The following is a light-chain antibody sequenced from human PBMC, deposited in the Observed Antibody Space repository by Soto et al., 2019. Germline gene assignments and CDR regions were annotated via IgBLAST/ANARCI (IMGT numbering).Light chain of an antibody. CDR2: QVT. CDR1: SSDVGGHNY. CDR3: CSYAGNNNWV. Sequence: QSALTQPPSASGSPGHSVTISCTGTSSDVGGHNYVSWYQQHPGKAPKVMIYQVTKRPSGVPDRFSGSKSGNTASLTVSGLQAEDEADYYCCSYAGNNNWVFGGGTQLTVL. V-gene: IGLV2-8*01. J-gene: IGLJ3*02.